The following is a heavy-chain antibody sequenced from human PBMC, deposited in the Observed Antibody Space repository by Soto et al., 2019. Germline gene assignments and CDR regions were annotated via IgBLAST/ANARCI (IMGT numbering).Heavy chain of an antibody. J-gene: IGHJ3*02. CDR3: ARGRYNWTPNPPGPLSDFDI. CDR2: ISSSGSTI. CDR1: GFTFSDYY. V-gene: IGHV3-11*01. Sequence: GGSLRLSCAASGFTFSDYYMSWIRQAPGKGLEWVSYISSSGSTIYYADSVKGRFTISRDNAKNSLYLQMNSLRAEDTAVYYCARGRYNWTPNPPGPLSDFDIWGQGTMVTVSS. D-gene: IGHD1-20*01.